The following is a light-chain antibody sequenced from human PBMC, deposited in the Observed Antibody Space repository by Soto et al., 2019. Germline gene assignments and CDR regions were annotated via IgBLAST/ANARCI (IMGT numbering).Light chain of an antibody. CDR3: QQYGYYPIT. CDR2: AAS. CDR1: QSISSY. J-gene: IGKJ5*01. Sequence: EIVFTQSPDTLSLSPGERATLSCRASQSISSYLAWYQQKPGQAPRLLIYAASSRDTGSPDRFSGGGSGTDFTLTISSLEPEDFEVYYCQQYGYYPITFGQGTRLEIK. V-gene: IGKV3-20*01.